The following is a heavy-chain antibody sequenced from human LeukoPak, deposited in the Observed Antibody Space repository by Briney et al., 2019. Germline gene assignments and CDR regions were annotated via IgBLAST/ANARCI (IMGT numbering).Heavy chain of an antibody. V-gene: IGHV1-8*02. CDR2: MNPNSGNT. J-gene: IGHJ4*02. Sequence: ASVKVSCKASGYTFTSYYMHWVRQAPGQGLEWMGWMNPNSGNTGYAQKFQGRVTMTRNTSISTAYMELSSLRSEDTAVYYCARGRLDSSGYHFDYWGQGTLVTVSS. D-gene: IGHD3-22*01. CDR1: GYTFTSYY. CDR3: ARGRLDSSGYHFDY.